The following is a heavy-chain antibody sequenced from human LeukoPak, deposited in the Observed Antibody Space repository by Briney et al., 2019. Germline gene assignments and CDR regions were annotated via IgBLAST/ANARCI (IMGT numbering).Heavy chain of an antibody. CDR2: INHSGST. Sequence: PSETLSLTCAVYGGSFSGYYWSWIRQPPGKGLEWIGEINHSGSTNYNPSLKSRVTISVDTSKNQFSLKLSSVTAADTAVYYCARDSQRGYYDSSGYYSSAGSAFDIWGQGTMVTVSS. V-gene: IGHV4-34*01. CDR1: GGSFSGYY. J-gene: IGHJ3*02. D-gene: IGHD3-22*01. CDR3: ARDSQRGYYDSSGYYSSAGSAFDI.